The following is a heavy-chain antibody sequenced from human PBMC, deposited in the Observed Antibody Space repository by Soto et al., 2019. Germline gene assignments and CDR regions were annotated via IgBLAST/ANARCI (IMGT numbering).Heavy chain of an antibody. Sequence: LRLSCAASGFTFSSYGMHWVRQAPGKGLEWVAVIWYDGSNKYYADSVKGRFTISRDNSKNTLYLQMNSLRAEDTAVYYCARDDFRGQLVGGVDYWGQGTLVTVSS. V-gene: IGHV3-33*01. CDR2: IWYDGSNK. CDR3: ARDDFRGQLVGGVDY. J-gene: IGHJ4*02. CDR1: GFTFSSYG. D-gene: IGHD6-13*01.